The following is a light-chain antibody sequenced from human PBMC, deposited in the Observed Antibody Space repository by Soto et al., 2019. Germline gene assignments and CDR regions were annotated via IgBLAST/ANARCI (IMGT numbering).Light chain of an antibody. V-gene: IGLV2-8*01. CDR1: SSDVGGYNY. J-gene: IGLJ1*01. CDR2: EVS. CDR3: SSYAGSNKSV. Sequence: QSVGTQPPSASGSPGQSVTTSCTGTSSDVGGYNYVSWYQQHPGKAPKLMIYEVSKRPSGVPDRFSGSKSGNTASLTVSGLQPEDEADYYCSSYAGSNKSVFGTGTKVTVL.